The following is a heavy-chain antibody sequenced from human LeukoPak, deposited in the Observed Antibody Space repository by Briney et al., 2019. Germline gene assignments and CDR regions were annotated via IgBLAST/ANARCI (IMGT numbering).Heavy chain of an antibody. Sequence: SETLSPTCTVSGGSISSSSYYWGWIRQPPGKGLEWIGEIYHSGNTNYNPSLKSRVAISVDKSKNQFSLKLSSVTAADTAVYYCARRGFDGRLNWLDPWGQGTLVTVSS. V-gene: IGHV4-39*07. D-gene: IGHD3-10*01. CDR1: GGSISSSSYY. CDR3: ARRGFDGRLNWLDP. CDR2: IYHSGNT. J-gene: IGHJ5*02.